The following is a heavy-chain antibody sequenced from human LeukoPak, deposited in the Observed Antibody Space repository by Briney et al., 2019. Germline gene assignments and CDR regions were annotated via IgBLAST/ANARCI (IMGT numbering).Heavy chain of an antibody. D-gene: IGHD2-2*01. CDR2: INHSGST. J-gene: IGHJ6*03. Sequence: SETLSLTCAVYGGSFSGYYWSWIRQPPGKGLEWIGEINHSGSTNYNPSLKSRVTISVDTSKNQFSLKLSSVTAADTAVYYCAGQGYCSSTSCYDYYYMDVWGKGTTVSVSS. V-gene: IGHV4-34*01. CDR1: GGSFSGYY. CDR3: AGQGYCSSTSCYDYYYMDV.